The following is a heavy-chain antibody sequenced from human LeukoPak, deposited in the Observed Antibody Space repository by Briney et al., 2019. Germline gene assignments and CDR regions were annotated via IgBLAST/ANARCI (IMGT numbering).Heavy chain of an antibody. CDR3: ARAVTVVTRGGLVFDY. J-gene: IGHJ4*02. CDR2: ISASGGST. Sequence: GGSLRLSCAASGLTFSRYAMSWVRQAPGKGLEWVSAISASGGSTYYADSVKGRFTISRDNSKNTLYLQMNSLRDEDTSVYYCARAVTVVTRGGLVFDYWGQGTLVTVSS. D-gene: IGHD2-21*02. V-gene: IGHV3-23*01. CDR1: GLTFSRYA.